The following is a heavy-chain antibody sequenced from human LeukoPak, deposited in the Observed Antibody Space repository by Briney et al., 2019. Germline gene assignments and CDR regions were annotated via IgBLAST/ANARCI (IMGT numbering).Heavy chain of an antibody. CDR1: GFTVITND. V-gene: IGHV3-53*01. Sequence: PGGSLRLSCAASGFTVITNDMTWVRQAPGKGLEWVSVLYSDGNKKYADSVQGRFTISRDNSKNTLYLEMNSLGPDDTAVYYCARGVEPLAANTLAYWGQGTLVTVSS. CDR3: ARGVEPLAANTLAY. D-gene: IGHD1-14*01. J-gene: IGHJ4*02. CDR2: LYSDGNK.